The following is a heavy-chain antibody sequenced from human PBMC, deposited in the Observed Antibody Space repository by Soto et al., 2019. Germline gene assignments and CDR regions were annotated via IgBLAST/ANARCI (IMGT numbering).Heavy chain of an antibody. V-gene: IGHV1-69*12. Sequence: QVQLVQSGGEVRKPGTSVKVSCRASGGIFSDYAISWVRQAPGQGLEWVGGIVPKYGTAKYARKFEDRVTLTADEVSSTVYMEMNGLRSEDTALYYCARAMLSSLVVETPNLFESWGQGTRLTVSS. J-gene: IGHJ5*01. CDR1: GGIFSDYA. CDR2: IVPKYGTA. CDR3: ARAMLSSLVVETPNLFES. D-gene: IGHD2-2*01.